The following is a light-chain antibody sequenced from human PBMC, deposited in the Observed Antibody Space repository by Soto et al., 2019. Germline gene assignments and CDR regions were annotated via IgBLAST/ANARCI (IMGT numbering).Light chain of an antibody. CDR1: QSISTW. J-gene: IGKJ4*01. CDR3: QQYYTYPLT. Sequence: DIQMTQSPSTLSASVGDRVTITCRASQSISTWLAWYQQKPGKAPKLLIYKASNLEGGVPSRFSGSGSGTEFNNTLSSLQPFDFATYYCQQYYTYPLTFGGGTTVEIK. V-gene: IGKV1-5*03. CDR2: KAS.